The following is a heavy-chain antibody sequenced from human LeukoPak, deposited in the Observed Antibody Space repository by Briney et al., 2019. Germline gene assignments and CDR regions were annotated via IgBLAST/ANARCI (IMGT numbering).Heavy chain of an antibody. J-gene: IGHJ3*02. CDR3: AKDIPGYCSGGSCHGGAFDI. CDR2: IWYDGSNK. D-gene: IGHD2-15*01. V-gene: IGHV3-33*03. Sequence: PGRSLRLSCAASGFTFSSYGMHWVRQAPGKGLEWVAVIWYDGSNKYYADSVKGRFTISRDNAKNSLYLQMNSLRAEDTALYYCAKDIPGYCSGGSCHGGAFDIWGQGTMVTVSS. CDR1: GFTFSSYG.